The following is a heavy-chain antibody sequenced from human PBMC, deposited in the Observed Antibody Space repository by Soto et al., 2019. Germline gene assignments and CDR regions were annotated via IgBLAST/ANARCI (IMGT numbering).Heavy chain of an antibody. D-gene: IGHD4-17*01. CDR1: GFTVDDYA. CDR2: ISWNSETI. CDR3: AKDMKWGGMTTIHYFDS. V-gene: IGHV3-9*01. Sequence: GGSLRLSCAASGFTVDDYAMHWVRQAPGKGLEWVSGISWNSETIDYADSVKGRFTISRDNAKSSLFLQMNSLRPDDTALYYCAKDMKWGGMTTIHYFDSWGKGTLVTVSS. J-gene: IGHJ4*01.